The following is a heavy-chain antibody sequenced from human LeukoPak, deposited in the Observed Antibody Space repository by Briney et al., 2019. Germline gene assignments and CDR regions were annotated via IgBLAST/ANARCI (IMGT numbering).Heavy chain of an antibody. V-gene: IGHV4-59*01. J-gene: IGHJ6*02. D-gene: IGHD4-17*01. CDR1: GGSISSYY. CDR2: IYYSGST. Sequence: KASETLSLTCTVSGGSISSYYWSWIRQPPGKGLEWIGYIYYSGSTNYNPSLKSRVTISVDTSKNQFSLKLSSVTAADTAVYYCARVGPTTAYYYYYGMDVWGQETTVTVSS. CDR3: ARVGPTTAYYYYYGMDV.